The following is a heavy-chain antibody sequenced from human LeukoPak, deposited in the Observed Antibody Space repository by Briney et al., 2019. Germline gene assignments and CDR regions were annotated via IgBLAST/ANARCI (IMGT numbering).Heavy chain of an antibody. D-gene: IGHD5-18*01. J-gene: IGHJ4*02. V-gene: IGHV3-48*03. CDR1: GFTFSSYE. Sequence: GGSLRLSCAASGFTFSSYEMNWVRQAPGKGLEWVSYISSSGSTIYYADSMKGRLTISRDNAKNSLYLQMNSLRAEDTAVYYCARNKKGDRYTYGHDYWGQGTLVTVSS. CDR2: ISSSGSTI. CDR3: ARNKKGDRYTYGHDY.